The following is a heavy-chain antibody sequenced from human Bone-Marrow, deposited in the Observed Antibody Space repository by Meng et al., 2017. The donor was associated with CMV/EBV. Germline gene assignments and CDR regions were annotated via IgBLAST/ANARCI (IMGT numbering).Heavy chain of an antibody. CDR3: ARGAKWAIVVVPAAGSYFDY. V-gene: IGHV3-48*03. J-gene: IGHJ4*02. CDR2: ISSSGSTI. D-gene: IGHD2-2*01. CDR1: GFTFSSYE. Sequence: GESLKISCAASGFTFSSYEMNWVRQAPGKGLEWVSYISSSGSTIYYADSVKGRFTISRDNAKNSLYLQMNSLRAEDTAVYYCARGAKWAIVVVPAAGSYFDYWAQGTLVTVPS.